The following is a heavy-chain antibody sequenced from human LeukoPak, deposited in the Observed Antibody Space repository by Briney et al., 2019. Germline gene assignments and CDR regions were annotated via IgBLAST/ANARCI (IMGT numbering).Heavy chain of an antibody. J-gene: IGHJ3*02. CDR1: GFTFSNYG. CDR2: ISNDGSNK. V-gene: IGHV3-30*18. D-gene: IGHD3-9*01. Sequence: GRPLRLSCAASGFTFSNYGMHWVRQAPGKGLEWVAVISNDGSNKYYADSVKGRFTISRDNSKNTLYLQMNSLRAEDTAVYYCAKGLGAFDIWGQGTMVTVSS. CDR3: AKGLGAFDI.